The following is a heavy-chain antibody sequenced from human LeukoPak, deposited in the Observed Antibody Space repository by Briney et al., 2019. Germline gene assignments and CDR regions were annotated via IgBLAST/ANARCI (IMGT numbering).Heavy chain of an antibody. CDR2: IIPIFGTA. D-gene: IGHD2-15*01. CDR3: ASSVGDLGYCSGGSCYADDY. V-gene: IGHV1-69*06. J-gene: IGHJ4*02. Sequence: ASVKVSCKASGGTFSSYAISWVRQAPGQGLEWMGGIIPIFGTANYAQKFQGRVTITADKSTSTAYMELSSLRSEDTAAYYCASSVGDLGYCSGGSCYADDYWGQGTLVTVSS. CDR1: GGTFSSYA.